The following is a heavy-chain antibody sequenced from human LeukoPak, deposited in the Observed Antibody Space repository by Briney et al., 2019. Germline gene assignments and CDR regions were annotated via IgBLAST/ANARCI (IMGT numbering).Heavy chain of an antibody. D-gene: IGHD6-13*01. CDR1: GGTFSSYA. V-gene: IGHV1-69*05. CDR2: IIPIFGTA. J-gene: IGHJ5*02. CDR3: AGGLPVDSSSWFLPFDP. Sequence: SVKVSCKASGGTFSSYAISWARQAPGQGLEWMGRIIPIFGTANYAQKFQGRVTITTDESTSTAYMELSSLRSEDTAVYYCAGGLPVDSSSWFLPFDPWGQGTLVTVSS.